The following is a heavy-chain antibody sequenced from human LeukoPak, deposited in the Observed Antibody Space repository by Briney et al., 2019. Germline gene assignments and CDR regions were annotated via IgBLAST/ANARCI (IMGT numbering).Heavy chain of an antibody. J-gene: IGHJ4*02. CDR1: GFTFSNYA. CDR2: ISTNGGST. Sequence: GGSLRLSCSASGFTFSNYAMHWVRQAPGKGLEYVSAISTNGGSTYYADSVKGRFTISRDNSKNTLYLQMSSLRAEDTAVYYCARWFGELSPFDYWGQGTLVTVSS. CDR3: ARWFGELSPFDY. V-gene: IGHV3-64D*06. D-gene: IGHD3-10*01.